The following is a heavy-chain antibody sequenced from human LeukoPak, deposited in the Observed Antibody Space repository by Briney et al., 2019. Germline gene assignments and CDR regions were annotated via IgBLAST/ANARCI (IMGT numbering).Heavy chain of an antibody. V-gene: IGHV4-61*02. CDR3: ARDHPTPNAGYMDV. CDR2: ISSSGST. Sequence: SQTLSLTCTVSGGSISSGTYYWTWIRQPAGKGLEWIGRISSSGSTNYNPSLKSRVTISVDTSKNQFSLKVSSVTAADTAVYYCARDHPTPNAGYMDVWGKGTTATVSS. D-gene: IGHD2-8*01. CDR1: GGSISSGTYY. J-gene: IGHJ6*03.